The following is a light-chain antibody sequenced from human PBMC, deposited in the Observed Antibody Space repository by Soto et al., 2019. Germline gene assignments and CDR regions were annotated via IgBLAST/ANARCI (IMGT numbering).Light chain of an antibody. CDR1: NIGSES. Sequence: SYELTQPPSVSVAPGKTASITCGANNIGSESVHWYQQKPGQAPVLVIHYDRDRPSGIPERFSGSNSGNTATLTISRVEAGDEADYYCQLWDNIDDRVVFGGGTKVNVL. CDR2: YDR. V-gene: IGLV3-21*04. J-gene: IGLJ2*01. CDR3: QLWDNIDDRVV.